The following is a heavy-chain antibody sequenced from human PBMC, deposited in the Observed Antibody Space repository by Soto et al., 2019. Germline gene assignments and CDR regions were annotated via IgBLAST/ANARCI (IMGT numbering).Heavy chain of an antibody. CDR1: GDSIDTSSYC. J-gene: IGHJ4*02. Sequence: SETLSLTCTVSGDSIDTSSYCWGWIRQPPGKGLEWIGSVCYRGTTYYNPSLKSRLTISVDTSKRQFSLKLSSVTAADTAVFYCARQGEHSSSYFFDSWGQGTLVTVSS. CDR3: ARQGEHSSSYFFDS. D-gene: IGHD6-6*01. V-gene: IGHV4-39*01. CDR2: VCYRGTT.